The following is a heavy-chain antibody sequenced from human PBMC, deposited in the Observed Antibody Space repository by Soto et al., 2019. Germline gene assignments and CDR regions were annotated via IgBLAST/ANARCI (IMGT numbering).Heavy chain of an antibody. D-gene: IGHD3-10*01. Sequence: SHTLSLTCASSGDSVSSKRATWNWIRQAPSRGLEWLGRTYYRSKWSTDYAVSLRGRITVNPDSSKNQFSLRLTSVTPEDTAVYSGQRALAGSYDYWAQGPLVSV. CDR2: TYYRSKWST. CDR3: QRALAGSYDY. J-gene: IGHJ4*02. V-gene: IGHV6-1*01. CDR1: GDSVSSKRAT.